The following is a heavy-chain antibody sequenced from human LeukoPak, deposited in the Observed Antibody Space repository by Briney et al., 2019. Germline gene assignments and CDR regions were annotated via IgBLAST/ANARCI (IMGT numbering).Heavy chain of an antibody. CDR1: GGSFSGYY. V-gene: IGHV4-34*01. CDR3: ASRAVIVVVPAATGYYFDY. D-gene: IGHD2-2*01. CDR2: INHSGST. Sequence: SETLSLTCAVYGGSFSGYYWSWIRQPPGKGLEWIGEINHSGSTNYNPSLKSRVTISVDTSKNQFSLKLSSVTAADTAVYYCASRAVIVVVPAATGYYFDYWGQGTLVTVSS. J-gene: IGHJ4*02.